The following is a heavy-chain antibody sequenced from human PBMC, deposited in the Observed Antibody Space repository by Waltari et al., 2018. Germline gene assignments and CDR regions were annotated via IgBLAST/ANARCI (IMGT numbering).Heavy chain of an antibody. CDR2: IKQDGSEI. CDR3: ARGLVYAISY. CDR1: GFTFSRYW. Sequence: EVQLVESGGGLAQPGGSLRLSCAASGFTFSRYWMSWVRQAPGKGLEWVANIKQDGSEIYYVDSVKGRFTISRDNAKNSLYLQMNSLRAEDTAVYYCARGLVYAISYWGQGTLVTVSS. J-gene: IGHJ4*02. D-gene: IGHD2-8*01. V-gene: IGHV3-7*04.